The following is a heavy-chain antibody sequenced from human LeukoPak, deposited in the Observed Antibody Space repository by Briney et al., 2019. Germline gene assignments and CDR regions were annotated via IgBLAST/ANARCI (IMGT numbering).Heavy chain of an antibody. CDR1: GFTVSSSY. V-gene: IGHV3-53*01. Sequence: PGGSLTLFCAASGFTVSSSYMSWVRQAPGKGLEWVSVLYSGGSTYYADSVKGRFTISRDNSKNTLYLQMNSLRAEDTAVYYCARSHRGSNSLSFDIWGQGTKVTVSS. CDR2: LYSGGST. CDR3: ARSHRGSNSLSFDI. D-gene: IGHD1-26*01. J-gene: IGHJ3*02.